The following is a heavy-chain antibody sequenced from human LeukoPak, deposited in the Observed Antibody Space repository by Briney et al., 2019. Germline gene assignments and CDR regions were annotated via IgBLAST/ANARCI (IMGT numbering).Heavy chain of an antibody. Sequence: PSETLSLTCTVSGGSISSGSYYWSWIRQPPGKGLEWIGYIYYSGSTNYNPSLKSRVTISVDTSKNQFSLKLSSVTAADTAVYYCASPTQYYYGSGSYRDALDIWGQGTMVTVSS. CDR1: GGSISSGSYY. D-gene: IGHD3-10*01. CDR2: IYYSGST. J-gene: IGHJ3*02. V-gene: IGHV4-61*01. CDR3: ASPTQYYYGSGSYRDALDI.